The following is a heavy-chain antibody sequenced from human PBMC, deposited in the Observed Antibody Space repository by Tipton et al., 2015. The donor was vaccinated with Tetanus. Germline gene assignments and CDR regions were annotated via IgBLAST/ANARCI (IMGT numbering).Heavy chain of an antibody. D-gene: IGHD4-23*01. J-gene: IGHJ2*01. V-gene: IGHV4-30-4*01. CDR2: IYYSGST. Sequence: TLSLTCTVSGGSISSGDYYWSWIRQPPGKGLEWIGYIYYSGSTYYNPSLKSRVTISVDTSKNQFSLKLSSVTAADTAVYYCARALTHHWYFDLWGRGTLVTVSS. CDR3: ARALTHHWYFDL. CDR1: GGSISSGDYY.